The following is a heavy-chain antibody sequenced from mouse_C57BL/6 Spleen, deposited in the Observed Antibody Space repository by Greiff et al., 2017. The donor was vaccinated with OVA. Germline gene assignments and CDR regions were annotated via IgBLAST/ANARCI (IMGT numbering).Heavy chain of an antibody. CDR2: ISSGSSTI. Sequence: DVKLVESGGGLVKPGGSLKLSCAASGFTFSDYGMHWVRQAPEKGLEWVAYISSGSSTIYYADTVKGRFTISRDNAKNTLFLQMTSLRSEDTAMYYCARDGYYEWFAYWGQGTLVTVSA. J-gene: IGHJ3*01. V-gene: IGHV5-17*01. CDR3: ARDGYYEWFAY. CDR1: GFTFSDYG. D-gene: IGHD2-3*01.